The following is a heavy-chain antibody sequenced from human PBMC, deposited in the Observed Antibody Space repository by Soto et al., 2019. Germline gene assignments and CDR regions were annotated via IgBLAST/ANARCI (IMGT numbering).Heavy chain of an antibody. CDR1: GFTFSSYG. Sequence: GGSLRLSCAASGFTFSSYGMHWVRQAPGKGLEWVAVISYDGSNKYYADSVKGRFTISRDNSKNTLYLQMNSLRAEDTAVYYCEKDSSRSYYYSGMDVWGQGTTVTVSS. D-gene: IGHD6-13*01. J-gene: IGHJ6*02. V-gene: IGHV3-30*18. CDR3: EKDSSRSYYYSGMDV. CDR2: ISYDGSNK.